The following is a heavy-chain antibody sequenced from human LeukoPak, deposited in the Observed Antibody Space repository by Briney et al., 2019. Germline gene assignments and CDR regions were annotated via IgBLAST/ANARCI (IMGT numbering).Heavy chain of an antibody. CDR3: AKGLGYCSSTSCPPPRYYYGMDV. J-gene: IGHJ6*02. Sequence: PGRSLRLSCAASGFTFSSYGMHWVRQAPGKGLEWVAVIPYDGSNKYYADSVKGRFTISRDNSKNTLYLQMNSLRAEDTAVYYCAKGLGYCSSTSCPPPRYYYGMDVWGQGTTVTVSS. CDR1: GFTFSSYG. D-gene: IGHD2-2*01. CDR2: IPYDGSNK. V-gene: IGHV3-30*18.